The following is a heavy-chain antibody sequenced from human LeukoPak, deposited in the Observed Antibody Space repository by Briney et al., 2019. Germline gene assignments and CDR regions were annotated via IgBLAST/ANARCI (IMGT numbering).Heavy chain of an antibody. D-gene: IGHD4-17*01. V-gene: IGHV3-13*01. CDR2: IGTTGDT. CDR3: ARSFYGDYPY. J-gene: IGHJ4*02. CDR1: GFTVSSNE. Sequence: GGSLRLSCAASGFTVSSNEMSWVRQAPGKGLEWVSSIGTTGDTHYAVSVKGRFTISRENAKNSLYLQMSSLSAGDTAVYYCARSFYGDYPYWGQGTLVTVSS.